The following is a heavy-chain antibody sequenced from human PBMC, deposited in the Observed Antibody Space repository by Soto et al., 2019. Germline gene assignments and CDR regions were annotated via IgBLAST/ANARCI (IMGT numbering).Heavy chain of an antibody. CDR2: ISSSSRTI. D-gene: IGHD2-21*02. J-gene: IGHJ3*02. Sequence: EEQLVESGGGLVQPGGSLRLSCAASGFTFSRYSMNWVLQAPGKGLEWLSYISSSSRTIDYADTVKCRFTISRDNAKNSLYLQMNSLRDEDTDVYYCARDRRSCGGDSCAFDIWGQGTMVNVSS. CDR1: GFTFSRYS. V-gene: IGHV3-48*02. CDR3: ARDRRSCGGDSCAFDI.